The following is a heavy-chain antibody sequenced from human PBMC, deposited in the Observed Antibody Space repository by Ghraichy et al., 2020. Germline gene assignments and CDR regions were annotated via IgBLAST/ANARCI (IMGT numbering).Heavy chain of an antibody. D-gene: IGHD3-16*01. J-gene: IGHJ4*02. CDR2: VSGGGGST. V-gene: IGHV3-23*01. CDR3: AKDPDFDYYSLGTTFDS. Sequence: GGSLRLSCAASGFSFDSYAMSWVRQAPGKGLEWVASVSGGGGSTYYADSLKGRFTISRNNSKNTLYLQMNSLRPEDTAIYYCAKDPDFDYYSLGTTFDSWGQGTLVTVSS. CDR1: GFSFDSYA.